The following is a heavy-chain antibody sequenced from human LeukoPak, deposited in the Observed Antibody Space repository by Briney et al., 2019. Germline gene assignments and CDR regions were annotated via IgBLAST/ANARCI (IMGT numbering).Heavy chain of an antibody. CDR2: ISSSGSTI. J-gene: IGHJ4*02. V-gene: IGHV3-48*03. CDR3: AREGYGGNSFDY. Sequence: GGSLRLSCAASGFTFSSYEMNWVRQAPGKGLEWVSYISSSGSTIYYADSVKGRFTISRDNAKNSLYLQMNSLRAEDTAVYYCAREGYGGNSFDYWGQGTLVTVSS. CDR1: GFTFSSYE. D-gene: IGHD4-23*01.